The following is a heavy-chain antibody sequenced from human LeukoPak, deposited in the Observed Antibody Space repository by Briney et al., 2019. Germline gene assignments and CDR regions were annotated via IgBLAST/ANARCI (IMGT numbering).Heavy chain of an antibody. CDR3: ASGYSSGWPATLNFDS. CDR1: GASLSRATYY. J-gene: IGHJ4*02. CDR2: IFHSGNR. D-gene: IGHD6-19*01. Sequence: SETLSLTCTVSGASLSRATYYWGWIRQPPGKGLEWIGNIFHSGNRYYNATLRSRVTISVDTSKNHFSLKLNSVTASDTAVYFCASGYSSGWPATLNFDSWGQGTLVTVSS. V-gene: IGHV4-39*01.